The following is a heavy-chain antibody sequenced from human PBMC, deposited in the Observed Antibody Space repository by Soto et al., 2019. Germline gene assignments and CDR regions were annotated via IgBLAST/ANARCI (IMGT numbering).Heavy chain of an antibody. Sequence: EVQLLESGGGLVQPGGSLRLSCAASGFTFSSYAMSWVRQAPGKGLEWVSAISGSGGSTYYADSVKGRFTISRDNSKNTLYLQMNSLRAEDTAVYYCAKDTQQQLGYYYYYGMDVGGQGTTVTLSS. D-gene: IGHD6-13*01. CDR2: ISGSGGST. CDR1: GFTFSSYA. V-gene: IGHV3-23*01. J-gene: IGHJ6*02. CDR3: AKDTQQQLGYYYYYGMDV.